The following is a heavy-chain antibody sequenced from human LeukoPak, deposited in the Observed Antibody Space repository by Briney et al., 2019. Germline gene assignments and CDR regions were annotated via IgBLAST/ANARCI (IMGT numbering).Heavy chain of an antibody. CDR2: INHSGST. CDR1: GGSFRGYY. CDR3: ASGVTSLQLDY. D-gene: IGHD2-21*02. Sequence: SETLSLTCAVYGGSFRGYYWSWIRQPPGKGLEWIGEINHSGSTNYNPSLKSRVTISVDTSKNQFSLKLSSVTAADTAVYYCASGVTSLQLDYWGQGTLVTVSS. J-gene: IGHJ4*02. V-gene: IGHV4-34*01.